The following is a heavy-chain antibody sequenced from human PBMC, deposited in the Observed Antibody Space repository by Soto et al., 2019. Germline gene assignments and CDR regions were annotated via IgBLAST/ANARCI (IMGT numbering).Heavy chain of an antibody. CDR2: IYHRGST. CDR3: ARGRHYYDSSGSFDY. D-gene: IGHD3-22*01. V-gene: IGHV4-4*02. Sequence: SETLSLTCAVSGGSISSSNWWSWGRQPPGKGLEWGGEIYHRGSTNYNPSLKSRVTIPVDKSKNQFSLKLSSVPAADTAVYYCARGRHYYDSSGSFDYWGQGTMVTVSS. CDR1: GGSISSSNW. J-gene: IGHJ4*02.